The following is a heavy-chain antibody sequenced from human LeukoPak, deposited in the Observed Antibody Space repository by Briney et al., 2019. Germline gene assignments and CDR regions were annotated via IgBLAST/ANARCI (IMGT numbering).Heavy chain of an antibody. CDR1: GYTFTSYD. CDR3: ARGSPMSSYYYYYYMDV. CDR2: MNPNSGNT. Sequence: GASVKVSCKASGYTFTSYDINWVRQATGQGLEWMGWMNPNSGNTGYAQKFQGRVTMTRNTAISTAYMELSSLRSEDTAVYYCARGSPMSSYYYYYYMDVWGKGTTVTVSS. V-gene: IGHV1-8*01. J-gene: IGHJ6*03. D-gene: IGHD1-26*01.